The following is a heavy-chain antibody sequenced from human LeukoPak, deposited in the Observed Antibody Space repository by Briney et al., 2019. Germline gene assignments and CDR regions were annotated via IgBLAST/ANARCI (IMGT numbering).Heavy chain of an antibody. CDR1: GFTFSSYS. V-gene: IGHV3-21*01. J-gene: IGHJ6*02. CDR3: AREVAAAGTLEYYYYYGMDV. CDR2: ISSSSYI. Sequence: PGGSLRLSCAASGFTFSSYSMNWVRQAPGKGLEWVSSISSSSYIYYADSVKGRFTISRDNAKNSLYLQMNSLRAEDTAVYYCAREVAAAGTLEYYYYYGMDVWGQGTTVTVSS. D-gene: IGHD6-13*01.